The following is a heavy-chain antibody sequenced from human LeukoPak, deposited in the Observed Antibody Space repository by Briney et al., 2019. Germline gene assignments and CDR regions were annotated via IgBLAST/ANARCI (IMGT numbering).Heavy chain of an antibody. J-gene: IGHJ4*02. D-gene: IGHD5-18*01. CDR1: GFTFSRYR. CDR2: IKQDGSEK. Sequence: PGGSLRLSCAASGFTFSRYRMSWVRQAPGKGPEWVANIKQDGSEKYYVDSVKGRFTISRDNAKNSLYLQMNSLRAEDTAVYYCARVRYNSGYIFDYWGQGTLVTVSS. CDR3: ARVRYNSGYIFDY. V-gene: IGHV3-7*01.